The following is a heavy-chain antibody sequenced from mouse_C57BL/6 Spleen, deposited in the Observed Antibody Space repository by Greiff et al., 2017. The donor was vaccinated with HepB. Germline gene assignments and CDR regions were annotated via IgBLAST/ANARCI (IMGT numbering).Heavy chain of an antibody. J-gene: IGHJ1*03. CDR1: GFTFSSYA. V-gene: IGHV5-4*01. CDR2: ISDGGSYT. Sequence: EVQLQESGGGLVKPGGSLKLSCAASGFTFSSYAMSWVRQTPEKRLEWVATISDGGSYTYYPDNVKGRFTISRDNAKNNLYLQMSHLKSEDTAMYYCARGRDYGSRGYWYFDVWGTGTTVTVSS. CDR3: ARGRDYGSRGYWYFDV. D-gene: IGHD1-1*01.